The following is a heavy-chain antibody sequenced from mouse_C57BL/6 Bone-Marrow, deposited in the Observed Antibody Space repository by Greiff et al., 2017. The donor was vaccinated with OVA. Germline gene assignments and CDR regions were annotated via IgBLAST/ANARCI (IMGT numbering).Heavy chain of an antibody. Sequence: VQLQQSGAELARPGASVKLSCKASGYTFTSYGISWVKQRTGQGLEWIGEIYPRSGNTYYNEKFKGKATLTADKSSSTAYMELRSLRSEDSAVYFRANIYDYDAWFAYWGRGTLVTVSA. D-gene: IGHD2-4*01. CDR2: IYPRSGNT. V-gene: IGHV1-81*01. CDR3: ANIYDYDAWFAY. CDR1: GYTFTSYG. J-gene: IGHJ3*01.